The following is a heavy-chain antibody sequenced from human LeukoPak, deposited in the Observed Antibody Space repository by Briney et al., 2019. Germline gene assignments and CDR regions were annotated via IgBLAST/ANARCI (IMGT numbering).Heavy chain of an antibody. CDR3: ARDHWGSLDY. D-gene: IGHD7-27*01. CDR1: GSSMTTHS. Sequence: SETLSLTCIDSGSSMTTHSWGWIRQPPGKGLEWIGYNTDSGNINFNPALKSRVTISVDTSKSQVSLKLSSVTPADTAVYYCARDHWGSLDYWGQGILVTVSS. V-gene: IGHV4-59*11. CDR2: NTDSGNI. J-gene: IGHJ4*02.